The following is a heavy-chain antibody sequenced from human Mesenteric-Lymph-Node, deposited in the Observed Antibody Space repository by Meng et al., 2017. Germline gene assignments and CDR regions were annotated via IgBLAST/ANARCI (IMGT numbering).Heavy chain of an antibody. D-gene: IGHD3-3*01. CDR1: GGTFSSYA. J-gene: IGHJ6*02. CDR3: ARDLYDNFWSGYYTGPYYYYGMDV. Sequence: SVKVSCKASGGTFSSYAISWVRQAPGQGLEWMGGIIPIFGTANYAQKFQGRVTITADESTSTAYMELSSLRSEDTAVYYCARDLYDNFWSGYYTGPYYYYGMDVWGQGTTVTVSS. V-gene: IGHV1-69*13. CDR2: IIPIFGTA.